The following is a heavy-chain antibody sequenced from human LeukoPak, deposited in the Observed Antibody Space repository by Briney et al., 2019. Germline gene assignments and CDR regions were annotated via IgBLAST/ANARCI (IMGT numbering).Heavy chain of an antibody. V-gene: IGHV3-53*01. CDR2: ILSDGGT. CDR1: AFTVSSNY. J-gene: IGHJ4*02. D-gene: IGHD3-22*01. Sequence: GGSLRLSCAASAFTVSSNYMSWVRQAPGKGLDCVSIILSDGGTSYSDSVKGRFTVSRDNSKNTLYLQMNNLRAEDTAVYYCAAGIYGVRGYSLDYWGQGTLVTVSS. CDR3: AAGIYGVRGYSLDY.